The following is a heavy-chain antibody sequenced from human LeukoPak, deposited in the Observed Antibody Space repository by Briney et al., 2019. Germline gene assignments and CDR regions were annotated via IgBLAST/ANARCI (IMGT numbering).Heavy chain of an antibody. V-gene: IGHV4-4*07. D-gene: IGHD2-2*01. Sequence: SETLSLTRTVSGGSISGYYWSWIRQPAGKGLEWIGRLYTRGSTNCNPSLKSRVTISVDKSKNQFSLKLSSVTAADTAVYYCARERQLLDGFQYYHYYLDVWGKGTTVTVSS. J-gene: IGHJ6*03. CDR3: ARERQLLDGFQYYHYYLDV. CDR2: LYTRGST. CDR1: GGSISGYY.